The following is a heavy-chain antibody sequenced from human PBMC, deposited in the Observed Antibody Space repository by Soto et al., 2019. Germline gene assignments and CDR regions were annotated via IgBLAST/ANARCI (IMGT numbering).Heavy chain of an antibody. CDR3: ARGRGVWGSYHYNWFDP. D-gene: IGHD3-16*02. CDR1: GGSFSGYY. J-gene: IGHJ5*02. CDR2: INHSGST. Sequence: PSETLSLTCAVYGGSFSGYYWTWIRQPPGTGLEWIGEINHSGSTNYNPSLKSRVTISVDTSKNQFSLKLTSVTAADTAVYYCARGRGVWGSYHYNWFDPWGQGTLVTVSS. V-gene: IGHV4-34*01.